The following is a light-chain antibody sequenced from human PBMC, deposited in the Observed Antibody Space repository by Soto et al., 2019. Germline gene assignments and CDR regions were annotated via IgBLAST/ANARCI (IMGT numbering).Light chain of an antibody. CDR1: SGDVGGYDY. CDR2: EVT. V-gene: IGLV2-14*01. Sequence: QSVLTQPASVSGSPGQSIAISCTGTSGDVGGYDYVSWYQQHPDKAPKLMIYEVTKRPSWVSNRFSGSKSGNTASLTISGLQPEDEADYYCSSHTSGSTRVFGSGTKLTAL. J-gene: IGLJ1*01. CDR3: SSHTSGSTRV.